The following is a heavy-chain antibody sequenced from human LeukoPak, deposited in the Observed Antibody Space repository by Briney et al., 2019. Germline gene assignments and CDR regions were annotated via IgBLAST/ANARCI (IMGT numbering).Heavy chain of an antibody. CDR3: ARTSITMVRGASKNAFDI. Sequence: IPSETLSLTCTVAGYSVSSRYYWGWIRQPPGKGLEWIGSIYHGGSTYYNPSLKSRVTISIDTSKNQFSLKLSSVTAADTAVYYCARTSITMVRGASKNAFDIWGQGTMVTVSS. J-gene: IGHJ3*02. D-gene: IGHD3-10*01. CDR2: IYHGGST. CDR1: GYSVSSRYY. V-gene: IGHV4-38-2*02.